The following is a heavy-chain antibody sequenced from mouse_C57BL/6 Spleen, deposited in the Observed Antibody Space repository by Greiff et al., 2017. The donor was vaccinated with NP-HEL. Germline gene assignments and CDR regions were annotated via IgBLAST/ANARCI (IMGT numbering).Heavy chain of an antibody. CDR2: INYDGSST. CDR1: GFTFSDYY. V-gene: IGHV5-16*01. D-gene: IGHD1-1*01. J-gene: IGHJ3*01. CDR3: ARDDHYGSSYGCAY. Sequence: EVQVVESEGGLVQPGSSMKLSCTASGFTFSDYYMAWVRQVPEKGLEWVANINYDGSSTYYLDSLKSRFIISRDNAKNILYLQMSSLKSEDTATYYCARDDHYGSSYGCAYWGQGTLVTVSA.